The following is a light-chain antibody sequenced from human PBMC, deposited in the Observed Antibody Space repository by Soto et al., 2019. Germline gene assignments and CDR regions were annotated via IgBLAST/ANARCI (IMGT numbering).Light chain of an antibody. J-gene: IGKJ1*01. CDR1: QTIDSW. CDR2: KAS. V-gene: IGKV1-5*03. Sequence: DIQMTQSPSTLSASVGDRVTITSRASQTIDSWLAWYQQRPGKTPNILIYKASTLESGVPSRFSGSGSGTECTLPINSLQTDDFSTYYCQQYHIYSGTFGQGTKVDI. CDR3: QQYHIYSGT.